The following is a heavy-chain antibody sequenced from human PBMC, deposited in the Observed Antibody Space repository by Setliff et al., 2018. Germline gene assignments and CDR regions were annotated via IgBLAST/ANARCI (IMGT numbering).Heavy chain of an antibody. Sequence: ASVKVSCKASGNRFTNYAFHWVRQAPGQSLEWVGRINAANGNTKYSEKYQARLTITGGTSANTVYMELGSLRSEDTATYYCRATRGPFDRWGQGTKVTVSS. J-gene: IGHJ3*01. CDR3: RATRGPFDR. CDR2: INAANGNT. CDR1: GNRFTNYA. V-gene: IGHV1-3*01.